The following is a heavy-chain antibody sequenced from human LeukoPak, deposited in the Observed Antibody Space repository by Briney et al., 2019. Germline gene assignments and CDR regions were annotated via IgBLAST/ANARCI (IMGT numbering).Heavy chain of an antibody. CDR3: AKVLRYFDWLLDY. Sequence: GGSLRLSCAASGFTFSRWWMIWVRQAPGKGLEWVSAISGSGGSTYYADSVKGRFTISRDNSKNTLYLQMNSLRAEDTAVYYCAKVLRYFDWLLDYWGQGTLVTVSS. D-gene: IGHD3-9*01. CDR2: ISGSGGST. V-gene: IGHV3-23*01. J-gene: IGHJ4*02. CDR1: GFTFSRWW.